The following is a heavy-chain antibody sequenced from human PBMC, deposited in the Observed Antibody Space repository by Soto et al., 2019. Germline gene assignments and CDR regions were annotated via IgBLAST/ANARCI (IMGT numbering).Heavy chain of an antibody. J-gene: IGHJ4*02. CDR1: GFTFSSYA. CDR2: ISYDGSNK. Sequence: QVQLVESGGGVVQPGRSLRLSCAASGFTFSSYAMHWVRQAPGKGLEWVAVISYDGSNKYYADSVKGRFTISRDNSKNRLYLQMNSLRAEDTAVYYCARDRQERRHRYYFDYWGQGTLVTVSS. V-gene: IGHV3-30-3*01. D-gene: IGHD1-1*01. CDR3: ARDRQERRHRYYFDY.